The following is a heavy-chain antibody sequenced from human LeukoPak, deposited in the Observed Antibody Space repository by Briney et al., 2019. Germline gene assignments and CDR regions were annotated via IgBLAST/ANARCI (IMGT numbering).Heavy chain of an antibody. J-gene: IGHJ5*02. D-gene: IGHD3-22*01. CDR1: GGTFSSYA. Sequence: SVTVSCTASGGTFSSYAISWVRQAPGQGLEWMGRIIPIFGIANYAQKFQGRVTITADKSTSTAYMELGSLRSEDTAVYYCARREVEYYDSSGYYPAWGQGTLVTVSS. CDR3: ARREVEYYDSSGYYPA. CDR2: IIPIFGIA. V-gene: IGHV1-69*04.